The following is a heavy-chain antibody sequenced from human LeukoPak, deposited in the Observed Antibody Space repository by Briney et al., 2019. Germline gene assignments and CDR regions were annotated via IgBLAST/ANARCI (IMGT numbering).Heavy chain of an antibody. J-gene: IGHJ6*03. CDR2: IYYSGTT. CDR1: GGSISSSGYY. CDR3: ARQVSDYFYYYIDD. Sequence: SETLSLTCSVSGGSISSSGYYWNWIRQPPGKGLEWVGSIYYSGTTYYNSSLKSRVTISEDTSKNRFSLMLTSVTAADTAVYYCARQVSDYFYYYIDDWGEGTTVIVSS. V-gene: IGHV4-39*01.